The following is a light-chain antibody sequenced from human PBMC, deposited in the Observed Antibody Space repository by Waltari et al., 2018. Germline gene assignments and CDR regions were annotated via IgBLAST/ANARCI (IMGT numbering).Light chain of an antibody. CDR3: DSWGDSLNGMV. J-gene: IGLJ2*01. CDR2: SNA. V-gene: IGLV1-44*01. CDR1: NSNIRSNP. Sequence: QTLLPPPPSVSGTPGQTVSLSCPGGNSNIRSNPVNWYQRLPGAAPKLLIFSNAQRPSGVPDRFSGSKSGNSASLTISGLRSEDEADYYCDSWGDSLNGMVFGGGTKLTVL.